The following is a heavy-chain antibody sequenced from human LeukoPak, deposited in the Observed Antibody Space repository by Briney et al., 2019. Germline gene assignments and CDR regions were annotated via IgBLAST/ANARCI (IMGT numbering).Heavy chain of an antibody. Sequence: GALRLSCAASGFTFSSYAMSWVRQAPGKGLEWVSAISGSGGSTYYADSVKGRFTISRDNSKNTLYLQMNSLRAEDTAVYYCAKLKSGLRSGFDYWGQGTLVTVSS. CDR3: AKLKSGLRSGFDY. J-gene: IGHJ4*02. CDR1: GFTFSSYA. CDR2: ISGSGGST. D-gene: IGHD5-12*01. V-gene: IGHV3-23*01.